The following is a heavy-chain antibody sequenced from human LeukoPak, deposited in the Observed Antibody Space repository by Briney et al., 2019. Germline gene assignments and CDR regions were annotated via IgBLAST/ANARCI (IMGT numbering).Heavy chain of an antibody. CDR1: GGSFSGYY. CDR3: ARALTSGWYSGKYY. D-gene: IGHD6-19*01. CDR2: INHSGST. J-gene: IGHJ4*02. Sequence: PSETLSLTCAVYGGSFSGYYWSWIRQPPGKGLEWIGEINHSGSTNYNPSLKSRVTISVDTSKNQFSLKLISVTAADTAVYFCARALTSGWYSGKYYWGQGTLVTVSS. V-gene: IGHV4-34*01.